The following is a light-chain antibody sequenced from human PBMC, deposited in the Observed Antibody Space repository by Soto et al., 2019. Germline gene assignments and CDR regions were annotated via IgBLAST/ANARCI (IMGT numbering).Light chain of an antibody. V-gene: IGKV3-15*01. CDR2: GAS. Sequence: EIVMTEXXANLSVFQSQXXXXXXXASQSLSKNLVWYQQKXGQAPKLLIYGASXRATGIPARFSGSGSGRDFTLTITSLQSEDFGVYYCRQYYSWPRTLGQGTKVDI. CDR1: QSLSKN. J-gene: IGKJ1*01. CDR3: RQYYSWPRT.